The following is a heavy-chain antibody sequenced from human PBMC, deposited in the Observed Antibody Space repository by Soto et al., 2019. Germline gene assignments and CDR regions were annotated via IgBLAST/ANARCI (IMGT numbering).Heavy chain of an antibody. CDR3: ASTPGYCSSTSCPRTYY. D-gene: IGHD2-2*01. CDR1: GGSFSGYY. J-gene: IGHJ4*02. CDR2: INHSGST. Sequence: PSETLSLTCAVYGGSFSGYYWSWIRQPPGKGLEWIGEINHSGSTNYNPSLKSRVTISVDTSKNQFSLKLSSVTAADTAVYYCASTPGYCSSTSCPRTYYWGQGTLVTVSS. V-gene: IGHV4-34*01.